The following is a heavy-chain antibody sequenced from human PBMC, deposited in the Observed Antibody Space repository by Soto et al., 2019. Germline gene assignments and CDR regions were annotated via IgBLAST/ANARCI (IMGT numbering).Heavy chain of an antibody. CDR2: INPTGGSP. D-gene: IGHD1-26*01. J-gene: IGHJ4*02. V-gene: IGHV1-46*03. CDR3: ALGRGKPYYFDY. Sequence: QVQVVQSGVEVKKPGASVKVSCKSSRYTFTSYDVHWVRQAPGQGLEWMGLINPTGGSPNYAQTFQRRVTMTKDTSTSTVYMELSSLRSEDTAMYYCALGRGKPYYFDYWGQGTLVTVSS. CDR1: RYTFTSYD.